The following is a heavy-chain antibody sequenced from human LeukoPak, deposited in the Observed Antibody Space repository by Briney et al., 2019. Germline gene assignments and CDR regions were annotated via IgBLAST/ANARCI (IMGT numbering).Heavy chain of an antibody. Sequence: PGGSLRLSCAASGFTVSSNYMSWVRQAPGKGPEWVSVIYSGGSTYYADSVKGRFTISRDNSKNTLYLQMNSLRAEDTAVYYCARDEGAAVAGTGFDYWGQGTLVTVSS. V-gene: IGHV3-53*01. CDR1: GFTVSSNY. D-gene: IGHD6-19*01. CDR2: IYSGGST. CDR3: ARDEGAAVAGTGFDY. J-gene: IGHJ4*02.